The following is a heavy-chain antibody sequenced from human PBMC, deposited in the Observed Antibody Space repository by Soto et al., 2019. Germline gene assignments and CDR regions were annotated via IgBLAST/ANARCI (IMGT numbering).Heavy chain of an antibody. CDR3: ARDRGIVVVPADLPPYYYYGMDV. V-gene: IGHV3-33*01. J-gene: IGHJ6*02. D-gene: IGHD2-2*01. CDR2: IWYDGSNK. Sequence: QVQLVESGGGVVQPGRSLRLSCAASGFTFSSYGMHWVRQAPGKGLEWVAVIWYDGSNKCYADSVKGRFTISRDNSKNTLYLQMNSLRAEDTAVYYCARDRGIVVVPADLPPYYYYGMDVWGQGTTVTVSS. CDR1: GFTFSSYG.